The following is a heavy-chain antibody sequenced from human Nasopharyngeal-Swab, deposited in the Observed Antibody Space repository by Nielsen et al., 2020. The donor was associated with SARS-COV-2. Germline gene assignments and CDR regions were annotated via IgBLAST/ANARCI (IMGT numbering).Heavy chain of an antibody. V-gene: IGHV3-48*04. Sequence: GESLKISCAASGFTFSSYSMNWVRQAPGKGLEWLSYISSSSSTIYYADSVKGRFTVSRDNARDSLFLQMNSLTAEDTAVYYCARGGYCSSTSCDTYYYYGMDVWGQGTTVTVSS. D-gene: IGHD2-2*02. J-gene: IGHJ6*02. CDR3: ARGGYCSSTSCDTYYYYGMDV. CDR2: ISSSSSTI. CDR1: GFTFSSYS.